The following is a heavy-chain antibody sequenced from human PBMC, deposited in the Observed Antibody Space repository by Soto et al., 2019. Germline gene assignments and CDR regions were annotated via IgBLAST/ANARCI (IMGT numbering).Heavy chain of an antibody. Sequence: GGSLRLSCAASGFTFSRLAMGWVRQAPGKGLEWVSVIDYSGGTTYYTDSVKGRFTISRDNSKKMLFLQMNSLRAEDTAVYFCAKDATRTGGWYYFDYWGQGALVTVSS. CDR2: IDYSGGTT. J-gene: IGHJ4*02. CDR1: GFTFSRLA. D-gene: IGHD6-19*01. V-gene: IGHV3-23*01. CDR3: AKDATRTGGWYYFDY.